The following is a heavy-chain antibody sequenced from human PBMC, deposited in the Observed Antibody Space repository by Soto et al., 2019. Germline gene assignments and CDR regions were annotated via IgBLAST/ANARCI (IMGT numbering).Heavy chain of an antibody. Sequence: GGSLRLSCATSGFSFSGYWIHWVRQAPGKGLVWVSHINGDGSSTNYADSVKGRFTISRDYAKNTLYLQMNSLRVEDTAVYYCARGGAYIYGPQYDWGQGTLVPVSS. CDR1: GFSFSGYW. D-gene: IGHD5-18*01. J-gene: IGHJ4*02. CDR2: INGDGSST. CDR3: ARGGAYIYGPQYD. V-gene: IGHV3-74*01.